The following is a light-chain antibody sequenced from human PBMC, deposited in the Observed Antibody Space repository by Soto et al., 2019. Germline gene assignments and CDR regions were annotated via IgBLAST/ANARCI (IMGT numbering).Light chain of an antibody. CDR2: GAS. Sequence: EIVMTQSPATLSLSPGERATLSCRASESVSNNLAWYQQKAGQAPRLLIYGASTRATGIPARFSGSGSGTEFTLTIGSLQSEDFAVYYCQQYSIWRTFGQGTKVDIK. J-gene: IGKJ1*01. CDR1: ESVSNN. CDR3: QQYSIWRT. V-gene: IGKV3-15*01.